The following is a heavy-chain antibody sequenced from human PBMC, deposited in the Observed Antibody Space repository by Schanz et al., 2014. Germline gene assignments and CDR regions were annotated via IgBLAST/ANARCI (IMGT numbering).Heavy chain of an antibody. CDR2: IGRRGQVI. V-gene: IGHV3-48*04. CDR3: ARSYHDDDDYTRALDM. Sequence: EVQLLESGGGLVQPGGSLRLSCAASGFNFITFAMSWVRQAPGKGPEWVACIGRRGQVIYYADSMKGRFTISRDNAQNSLFLQMNSLRVEDTAVYYCARSYHDDDDYTRALDMWGQGTMVTVSS. J-gene: IGHJ3*02. CDR1: GFNFITFA. D-gene: IGHD3-16*01.